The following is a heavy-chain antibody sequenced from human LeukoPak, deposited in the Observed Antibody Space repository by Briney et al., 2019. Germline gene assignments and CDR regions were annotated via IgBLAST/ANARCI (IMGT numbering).Heavy chain of an antibody. D-gene: IGHD3-10*01. CDR1: GFTFSGYW. CDR2: INSDGSTT. V-gene: IGHV3-74*01. Sequence: GGSLRLSCAASGFTFSGYWMHWVRQAPGTGLVWVSVINSDGSTTIYADSVRGRFTISRDNAKNTLYLQMNSLRANGPAVYYCANTYGSWGNFETWGPGTLGTVSS. J-gene: IGHJ5*02. CDR3: ANTYGSWGNFET.